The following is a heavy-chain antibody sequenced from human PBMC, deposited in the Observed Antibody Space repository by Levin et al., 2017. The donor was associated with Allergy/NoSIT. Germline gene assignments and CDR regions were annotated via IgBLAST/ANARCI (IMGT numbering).Heavy chain of an antibody. V-gene: IGHV3-23*01. CDR2: ISGSGGST. Sequence: GGSLRLSCAASGFTFSSYAMSWVRQAPGKGLEWVSAISGSGGSTYYADSVKGRFTISRDNSKNTLYLQMNSLRAEDTAVYYCAKSKRDEGGGWYYDFWSGYPYWGQGTLVTVSS. J-gene: IGHJ4*02. CDR1: GFTFSSYA. D-gene: IGHD3-3*01. CDR3: AKSKRDEGGGWYYDFWSGYPY.